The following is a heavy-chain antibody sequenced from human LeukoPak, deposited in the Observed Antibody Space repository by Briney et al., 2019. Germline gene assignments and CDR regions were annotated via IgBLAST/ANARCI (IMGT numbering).Heavy chain of an antibody. V-gene: IGHV3-53*01. CDR2: IYSGGST. D-gene: IGHD4-17*01. CDR3: ARDPDYYGDYSLGYFDL. Sequence: GGSLRLSCAASGFTVSSNYMSWVRQAPGKGLEWVSVIYSGGSTYYADSVKGRFTISRDNSKNTLYLQMNSLRAEDTAVYYCARDPDYYGDYSLGYFDLWGRGTLVTVSS. J-gene: IGHJ2*01. CDR1: GFTVSSNY.